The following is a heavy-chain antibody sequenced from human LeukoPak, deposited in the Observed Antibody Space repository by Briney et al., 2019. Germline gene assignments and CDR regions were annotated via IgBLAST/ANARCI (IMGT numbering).Heavy chain of an antibody. CDR1: GFTFSSYS. J-gene: IGHJ5*02. CDR3: ARGLTFKHWFDP. V-gene: IGHV3-21*01. Sequence: GGSLRLSCAASGFTFSSYSMNWVRQAPGKGLEWLSSISSGGMWIYYADSLKGRFTISRDNAKNSLYLQMNSLRAEDTAVYYCARGLTFKHWFDPWGQGTLVTVSS. CDR2: ISSGGMWI. D-gene: IGHD2/OR15-2a*01.